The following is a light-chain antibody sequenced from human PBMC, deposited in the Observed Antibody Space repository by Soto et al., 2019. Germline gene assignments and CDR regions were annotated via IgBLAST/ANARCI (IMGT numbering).Light chain of an antibody. CDR3: LQHNSYPRT. V-gene: IGKV3-20*01. CDR1: QSVNNNH. J-gene: IGKJ1*01. Sequence: EVVLTQSPGTLSLSPGEGATLYCSAGQSVNNNHLAWYQQKPGQPPRLLIYGASSRATGIPDRFTGSGSGTDFTLTISSLQPEDFATYYCLQHNSYPRTFGQGTKVDIK. CDR2: GAS.